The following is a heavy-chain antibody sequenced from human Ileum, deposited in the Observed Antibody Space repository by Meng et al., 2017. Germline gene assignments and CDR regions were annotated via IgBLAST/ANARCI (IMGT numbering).Heavy chain of an antibody. CDR1: GGSIGSSNW. V-gene: IGHV4-4*02. CDR2: IYESGST. J-gene: IGHJ5*01. D-gene: IGHD2-15*01. CDR3: ANIVFNWFDS. Sequence: QVQLQESGPGLVKPSGTLSLTCAVSGGSIGSSNWWSWGRQPPGKGLEWIGEIYESGSTNYNPSLKSRVTISLDRSKNHLSLKLNSVTAADTAVYYCANIVFNWFDSWGQGTLVTVSS.